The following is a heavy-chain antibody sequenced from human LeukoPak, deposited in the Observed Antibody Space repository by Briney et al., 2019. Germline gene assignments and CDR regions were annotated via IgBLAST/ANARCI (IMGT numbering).Heavy chain of an antibody. CDR2: ISAYNGNT. CDR3: ARDYSSSWYDSWFDP. CDR1: GYTFTSYG. V-gene: IGHV1-18*01. J-gene: IGHJ5*02. Sequence: GASVKVSCKASGYTFTSYGISWVRQAPGQGLEWMGWISAYNGNTNYAQKLQGRVTMTTDTSTSTAYMELRSLRSDDTAVYYRARDYSSSWYDSWFDPWGQGALVTVSS. D-gene: IGHD6-13*01.